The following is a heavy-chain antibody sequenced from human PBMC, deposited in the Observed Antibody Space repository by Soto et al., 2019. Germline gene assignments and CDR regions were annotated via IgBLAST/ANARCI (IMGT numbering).Heavy chain of an antibody. CDR1: GGTFSSYT. Sequence: ASVKVSCKASGGTFSSYTISWVRQAPGQGLEWMGRIIPILGIANYAQKFQGRVTITADKSTSTAYMELSSLRSEDTAVYYCARELAVAGTDTFDYWGQGTLVTVSS. D-gene: IGHD6-19*01. V-gene: IGHV1-69*04. CDR3: ARELAVAGTDTFDY. J-gene: IGHJ4*02. CDR2: IIPILGIA.